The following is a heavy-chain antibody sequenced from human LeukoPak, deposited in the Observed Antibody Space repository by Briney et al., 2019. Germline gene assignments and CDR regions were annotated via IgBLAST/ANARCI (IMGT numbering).Heavy chain of an antibody. CDR2: IYPGDSDT. V-gene: IGHV5-51*01. D-gene: IGHD2-15*01. CDR1: GYSFTTYW. CDR3: ARNHDDCSGGTCSFDP. J-gene: IGHJ5*02. Sequence: GESLKISCKGSGYSFTTYWIAWVRQMPGKGLECMGIIYPGDSDTRYSPSFQGQATISADKSISTAYLQWSSLKASDTAMYYCARNHDDCSGGTCSFDPWGQGTLVTVSS.